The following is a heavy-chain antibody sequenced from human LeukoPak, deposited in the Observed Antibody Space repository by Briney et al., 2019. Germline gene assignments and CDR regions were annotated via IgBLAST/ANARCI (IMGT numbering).Heavy chain of an antibody. CDR3: AVLRRHYGMDV. D-gene: IGHD3-16*01. Sequence: SETLSLTRALSGGSFSGNYWSWIRQAPGKGLEWIGEINYNGRTNYNPSLESRVTISIDTSENQFALALNSVTAADTAIYFCAVLRRHYGMDVWGQGTTVLASS. J-gene: IGHJ6*02. CDR2: INYNGRT. V-gene: IGHV4-34*01. CDR1: GGSFSGNY.